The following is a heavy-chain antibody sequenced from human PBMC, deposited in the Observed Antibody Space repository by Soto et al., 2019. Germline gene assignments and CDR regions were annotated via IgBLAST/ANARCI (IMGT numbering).Heavy chain of an antibody. CDR1: GSICSRHW. Sequence: GSICSRHWRRWIQQDPGKGLEWVGRIKSKTDGGTTDYAAPVKGRFTISRDDSKNTLYLQMNSLKTEDTAVYYCTTDDEVGAPAGYCGQGTLVTVSS. D-gene: IGHD1-26*01. V-gene: IGHV3-15*01. CDR2: IKSKTDGGTT. CDR3: TTDDEVGAPAGY. J-gene: IGHJ4*02.